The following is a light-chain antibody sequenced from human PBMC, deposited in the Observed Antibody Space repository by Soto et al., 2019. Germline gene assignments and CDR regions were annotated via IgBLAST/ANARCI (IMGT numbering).Light chain of an antibody. J-gene: IGLJ3*02. CDR3: ATWDDSLNGLV. Sequence: QSVLTQPPSASGTPGQRVTIPCSGSSSNIGSNFVNWYQQLPGTAPKLLMYNNNQRPSGVPDRFSGSKSGTSASLAISGLQSEDEVDYHCATWDDSLNGLVFGGGTKVTVL. V-gene: IGLV1-44*01. CDR1: SSNIGSNF. CDR2: NNN.